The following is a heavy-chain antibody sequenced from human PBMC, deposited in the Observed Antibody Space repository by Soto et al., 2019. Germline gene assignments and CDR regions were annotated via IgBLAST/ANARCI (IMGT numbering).Heavy chain of an antibody. D-gene: IGHD4-17*01. CDR2: IIPIFGTA. CDR1: GYTFTSYA. V-gene: IGHV1-69*13. CDR3: ASSRRTTVTTDYYYYGMDV. J-gene: IGHJ6*02. Sequence: SVKVSCKASGYTFTSYAISWVRQAPGQGLEWMGGIIPIFGTANYAQKFQGRVTITADESTSTAYMELSSLRSEDTAVYYCASSRRTTVTTDYYYYGMDVWGQGTTVTVSS.